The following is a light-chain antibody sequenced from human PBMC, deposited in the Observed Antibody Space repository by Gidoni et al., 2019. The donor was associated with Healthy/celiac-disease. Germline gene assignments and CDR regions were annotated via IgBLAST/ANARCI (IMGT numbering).Light chain of an antibody. CDR2: AAS. CDR1: QSISSY. V-gene: IGKV1-39*01. Sequence: DIQLTQSPSSLSASVGDIVTITCRASQSISSYLNWYQQKPGKAPNLLIYAASSLQSGVPSRFSGSGSGTDVTLIISSLQPEDFATYYCQQSDSSLVTFGQGTRLEIK. CDR3: QQSDSSLVT. J-gene: IGKJ5*01.